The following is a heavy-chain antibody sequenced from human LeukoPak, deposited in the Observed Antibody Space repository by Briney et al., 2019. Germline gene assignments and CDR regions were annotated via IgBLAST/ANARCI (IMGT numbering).Heavy chain of an antibody. Sequence: GASVKLSCTASGSTFTGYYMHWVRQAPGQGLEWMGWINPNSGGTNYAQKFQGWVTMTRDTSISTAYMELSRLRSDDTAVYYCARVTPYYDILTGYMIHWGQGTLVTVSS. J-gene: IGHJ4*02. CDR3: ARVTPYYDILTGYMIH. D-gene: IGHD3-9*01. CDR2: INPNSGGT. CDR1: GSTFTGYY. V-gene: IGHV1-2*04.